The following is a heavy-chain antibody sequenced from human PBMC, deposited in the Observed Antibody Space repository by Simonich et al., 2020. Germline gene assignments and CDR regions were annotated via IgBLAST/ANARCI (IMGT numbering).Heavy chain of an antibody. CDR3: ARDAAGDY. CDR2: ISSSSSYI. V-gene: IGHV3-21*01. J-gene: IGHJ4*02. CDR1: GYTLSSYS. Sequence: EVQLVESGGGLVKPGGSLRLSCAASGYTLSSYSMNWVRQAPGKGLERVNSISSSSSYIYYADYVKGRFTISRNNAKNSLYLQMNSLRAEDTAVYYCARDAAGDYWGQGTLVTVSS. D-gene: IGHD6-13*01.